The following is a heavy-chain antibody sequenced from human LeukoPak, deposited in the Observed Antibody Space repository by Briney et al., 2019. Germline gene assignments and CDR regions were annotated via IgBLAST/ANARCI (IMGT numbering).Heavy chain of an antibody. CDR3: TRASYYDSSGYYYRVGDY. D-gene: IGHD3-22*01. V-gene: IGHV3-49*03. Sequence: GGSLRLSCTASGFTFGDYGMSWFRQAPGKGLEWVDFIRSYAYGGTTEYAASVKGRFTISRDDSKSIAYLQMNSLKTEDTAMYSCTRASYYDSSGYYYRVGDYWGQGTLVTVSS. CDR1: GFTFGDYG. CDR2: IRSYAYGGTT. J-gene: IGHJ4*02.